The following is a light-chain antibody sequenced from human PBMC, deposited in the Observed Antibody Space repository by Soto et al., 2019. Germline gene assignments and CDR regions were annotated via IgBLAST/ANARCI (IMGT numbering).Light chain of an antibody. Sequence: VMTQSPASLSVSPGERATLSCRASESVGSNLAWYQHKPGQAPRLLIYGASTRATGIPARFSGSGSGTEFTLTISSLEPEDFAVYYCQQRSNWITFGQGTRLEI. V-gene: IGKV3-15*01. CDR1: ESVGSN. CDR2: GAS. J-gene: IGKJ5*01. CDR3: QQRSNWIT.